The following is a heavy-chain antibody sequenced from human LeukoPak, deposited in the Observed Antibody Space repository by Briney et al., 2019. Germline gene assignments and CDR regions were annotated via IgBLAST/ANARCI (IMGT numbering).Heavy chain of an antibody. CDR3: ARDLNREDFDY. V-gene: IGHV3-33*01. J-gene: IGHJ4*02. CDR1: GFSFSSYD. CDR2: IWYDGSDR. Sequence: GGSLRLSCAASGFSFSSYDMHWVRHAPGKGREWVAIIWYDGSDRYYGDSVRGRFTVSRDNLKNTLYLQMNTLRAEDTAVYYCARDLNREDFDYWGQGALVVVSS. D-gene: IGHD3-9*01.